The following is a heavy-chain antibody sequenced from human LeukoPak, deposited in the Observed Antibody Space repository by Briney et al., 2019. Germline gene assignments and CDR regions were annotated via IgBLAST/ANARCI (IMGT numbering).Heavy chain of an antibody. Sequence: ASLKVSFTASGYTFTGYYMQWVRHAPGQGLEWMGWINPNSGGTNYAQKFQGRVTMTRDTSISTAYMELSRLRSDDTGVYYGARDQCGRSGYFDGPRSPFFGYRGQGNPGNVSS. CDR2: INPNSGGT. V-gene: IGHV1-2*02. CDR3: ARDQCGRSGYFDGPRSPFFGY. CDR1: GYTFTGYY. D-gene: IGHD3-3*01. J-gene: IGHJ4*03.